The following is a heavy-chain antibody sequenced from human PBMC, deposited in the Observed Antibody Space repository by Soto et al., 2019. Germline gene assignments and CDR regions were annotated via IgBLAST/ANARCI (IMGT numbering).Heavy chain of an antibody. CDR1: GDSVSSNSAA. Sequence: PSQTLSLTCAISGDSVSSNSAAWNWIRQSPSRGLEWLGRTYYRSKWYNDYAVSVKSRITINPDTSKNQFSLQLNSVTPEDTAVYYCARDRRLSYGDYVAYNWFDPWGQGTLVTVSS. V-gene: IGHV6-1*01. CDR2: TYYRSKWYN. D-gene: IGHD4-17*01. CDR3: ARDRRLSYGDYVAYNWFDP. J-gene: IGHJ5*02.